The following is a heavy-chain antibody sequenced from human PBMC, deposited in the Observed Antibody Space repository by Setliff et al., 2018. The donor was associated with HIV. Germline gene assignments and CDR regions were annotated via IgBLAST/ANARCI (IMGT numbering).Heavy chain of an antibody. CDR1: GGSSIGSSFQ. Sequence: SETLSLTCTVSGGSSIGSSFQSTWIRQSPGKGPEWIGSLYYRGATYYNPSLKSRVTISTGTSNNQFSLTLSSVTAADTAVYYCARGVLITKRVTQTGGYYYYTDVWGKGTTVTVSS. CDR3: ARGVLITKRVTQTGGYYYYTDV. J-gene: IGHJ6*03. D-gene: IGHD2-21*02. V-gene: IGHV4-39*01. CDR2: LYYRGAT.